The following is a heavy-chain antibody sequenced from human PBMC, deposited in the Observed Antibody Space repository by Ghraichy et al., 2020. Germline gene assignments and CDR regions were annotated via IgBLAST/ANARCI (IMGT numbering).Heavy chain of an antibody. CDR3: ARGVNWGAYYYYMDV. CDR1: GYTFTGYY. CDR2: INPNSGGT. V-gene: IGHV1-2*04. D-gene: IGHD7-27*01. J-gene: IGHJ6*03. Sequence: ASVKVSCKASGYTFTGYYMHWVRQAPGQGLEWMGWINPNSGGTNYAQKFQGWVTMTRDTSISTAYMELSRLRSDDTAVYYCARGVNWGAYYYYMDVWGKGTTVTVSS.